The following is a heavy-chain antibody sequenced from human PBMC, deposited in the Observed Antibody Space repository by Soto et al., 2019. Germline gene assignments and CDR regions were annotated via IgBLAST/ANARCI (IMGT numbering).Heavy chain of an antibody. J-gene: IGHJ4*02. V-gene: IGHV3-48*03. CDR1: GFTFSSYE. Sequence: EVQLVESGGGLVQPGGSLRLSCAASGFTFSSYEMNWVRQAPGKGLEWVSYISSSGSTIYYADSVKGRFTISRDNAKNSLYRQMTSMRAEDTGVYYWARGQYSSGGGYFDYWGQETLVTVSS. CDR2: ISSSGSTI. CDR3: ARGQYSSGGGYFDY. D-gene: IGHD6-19*01.